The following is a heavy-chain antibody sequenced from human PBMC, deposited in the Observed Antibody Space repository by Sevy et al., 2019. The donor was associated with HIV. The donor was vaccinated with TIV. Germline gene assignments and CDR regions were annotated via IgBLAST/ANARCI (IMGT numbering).Heavy chain of an antibody. CDR3: ARDQGYCSGGSCYPFDAGDYYYYYGMDV. V-gene: IGHV1-69*04. CDR2: IIPILGIA. J-gene: IGHJ6*02. CDR1: GGTFSSYA. Sequence: ASVKVSCKASGGTFSSYAISWVRQAPGQGLEWMGRIIPILGIANYAQKFQGRVTITADKSTSTAYMELSSLRSEDTAVYCCARDQGYCSGGSCYPFDAGDYYYYYGMDVWGQGTTVTVSS. D-gene: IGHD2-15*01.